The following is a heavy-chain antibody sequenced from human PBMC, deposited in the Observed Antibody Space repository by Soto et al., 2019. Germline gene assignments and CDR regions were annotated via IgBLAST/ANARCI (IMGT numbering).Heavy chain of an antibody. J-gene: IGHJ5*02. CDR3: ARSVFP. CDR1: GGSISSGGYY. Sequence: QVQLQESGPGLVKPSQTLSLTCTVSGGSISSGGYYWHWIRQHPGKGLEWVGYIDYSGHTYYNPSPKSRVSISVDTSKNKFSLKLNAVTAADTAVYYCARSVFPWGQGTLVTVSS. CDR2: IDYSGHT. V-gene: IGHV4-31*03.